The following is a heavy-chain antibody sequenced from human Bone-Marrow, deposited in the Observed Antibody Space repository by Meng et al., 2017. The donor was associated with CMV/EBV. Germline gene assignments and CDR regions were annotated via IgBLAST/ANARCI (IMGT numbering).Heavy chain of an antibody. J-gene: IGHJ4*02. Sequence: GSLRLSCTVSGGSISSSSYYWGWIRQPPGKGLEWIGSIYYSGSTYYNPSLKSRVTISVDTSKNQFSLKLSSVTAADTAVYYCAREGWFGEFGFDYWGQGTLVTVSS. CDR2: IYYSGST. CDR1: GGSISSSSYY. V-gene: IGHV4-39*02. D-gene: IGHD3-10*01. CDR3: AREGWFGEFGFDY.